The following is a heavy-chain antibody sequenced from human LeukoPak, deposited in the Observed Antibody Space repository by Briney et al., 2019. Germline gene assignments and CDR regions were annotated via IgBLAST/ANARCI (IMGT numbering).Heavy chain of an antibody. J-gene: IGHJ3*02. Sequence: GGSLRLSCAASGFTFSSYAMSWVRQAPGKGLEWVSAISGSGGSTYYADSVKGRFTISRDNSKNTLYLQMNSLRAEDTAVYYCAKVDYDILTGQHSDAFDIWGQGTMVTVSS. CDR2: ISGSGGST. D-gene: IGHD3-9*01. CDR3: AKVDYDILTGQHSDAFDI. CDR1: GFTFSSYA. V-gene: IGHV3-23*01.